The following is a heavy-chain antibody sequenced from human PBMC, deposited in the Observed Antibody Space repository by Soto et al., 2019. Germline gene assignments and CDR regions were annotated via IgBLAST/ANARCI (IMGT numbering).Heavy chain of an antibody. J-gene: IGHJ4*02. V-gene: IGHV3-33*01. Sequence: QVQLVESGGGVGQPARSLRLSCAASGFTFISYGMHWVRQAPGKGLEWVAVIWYDGSKKDYEDSVKGRFTIARDNSKNTVYLQMNSLRAEDTAVYYCARGVGVIDYDSSGYSHFDYWGQGTLVTVSS. CDR3: ARGVGVIDYDSSGYSHFDY. D-gene: IGHD3-22*01. CDR2: IWYDGSKK. CDR1: GFTFISYG.